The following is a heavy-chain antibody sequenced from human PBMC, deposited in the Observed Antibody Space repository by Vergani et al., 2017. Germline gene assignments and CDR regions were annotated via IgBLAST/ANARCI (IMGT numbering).Heavy chain of an antibody. V-gene: IGHV3-30*02. CDR2: IQFDGSNK. Sequence: QVQLVASGGGVVQRGGSLRLSCPTSGFTLSNYDMQWIRQGPGKGLEFVAFIQFDGSNKNYADSVKGRFTLSRDISKNTLYLQMNSLRTDDTATYYCAKHFRGWGIDYWGQGTQVIVSS. CDR1: GFTLSNYD. J-gene: IGHJ4*02. CDR3: AKHFRGWGIDY. D-gene: IGHD3-16*01.